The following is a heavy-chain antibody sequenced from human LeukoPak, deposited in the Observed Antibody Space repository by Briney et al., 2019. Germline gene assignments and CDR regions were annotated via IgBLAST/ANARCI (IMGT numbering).Heavy chain of an antibody. CDR1: GFAFSTYV. D-gene: IGHD6-6*01. Sequence: GGSLRLSCVASGFAFSTYVMSWVRQAPGKGLEWVSVISDGGGTAYYADSVKGRLTISRDNSKNTLYLQMNSLRAEDTAVYYCAKPRSPTIAARPPLGYWGQGTLVTVSS. CDR3: AKPRSPTIAARPPLGY. V-gene: IGHV3-23*01. J-gene: IGHJ4*02. CDR2: ISDGGGTA.